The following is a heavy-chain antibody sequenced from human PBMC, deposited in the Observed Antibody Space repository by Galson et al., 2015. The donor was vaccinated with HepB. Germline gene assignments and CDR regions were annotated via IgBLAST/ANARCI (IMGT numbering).Heavy chain of an antibody. CDR3: ARTSEQLGGRDY. CDR2: IYYSGST. CDR1: GGSISSSSYY. V-gene: IGHV4-39*01. Sequence: SETLSLTCTVSGGSISSSSYYWGWIRQPPGKGLEWIGSIYYSGSTYYNPSLKSRVTISVDTSKNQFSLKLSSVTAADTAVYYCARTSEQLGGRDYWGQGTLVTVSS. J-gene: IGHJ4*02. D-gene: IGHD6-13*01.